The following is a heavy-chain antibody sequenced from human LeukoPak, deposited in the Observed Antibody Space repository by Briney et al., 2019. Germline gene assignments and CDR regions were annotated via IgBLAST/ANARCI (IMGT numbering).Heavy chain of an antibody. CDR2: INPNSGGT. V-gene: IGHV1-2*02. D-gene: IGHD5/OR15-5a*01. J-gene: IGHJ4*02. CDR1: GYTFTGYY. Sequence: GASVKVSCKASGYTFTGYYMHWVRQAPGQGLEWMGWINPNSGGTNYAQKFQGRVTMTRDTSISTAYMELSRLRSDDTAVYYCARDHHPVFLSIVYYFDYWGQGTLVTVSS. CDR3: ARDHHPVFLSIVYYFDY.